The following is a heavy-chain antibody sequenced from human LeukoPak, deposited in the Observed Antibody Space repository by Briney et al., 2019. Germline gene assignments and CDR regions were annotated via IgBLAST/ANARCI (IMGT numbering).Heavy chain of an antibody. J-gene: IGHJ4*02. CDR3: ASGGDGYNWSTYYFDY. D-gene: IGHD5-24*01. CDR1: GGSISSYY. Sequence: PSETLSLTCTVSGGSISSYYWSWIRQPPGKGLEWIGYIYYSGSTNYNPSLKSRVTISVDTSKNQFSLKLSSVTAADTAVYYCASGGDGYNWSTYYFDYWGQGTLVTVSS. V-gene: IGHV4-59*01. CDR2: IYYSGST.